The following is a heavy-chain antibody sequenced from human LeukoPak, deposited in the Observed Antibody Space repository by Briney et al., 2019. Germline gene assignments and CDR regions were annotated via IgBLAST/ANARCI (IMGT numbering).Heavy chain of an antibody. CDR3: ARRYGGNIDY. CDR1: GYSFTSNC. Sequence: GESLKIPSKGSGYSFTSNCIGWVLQMPGKGLEWMGIIYPGDSDTRYSPSFQGQVAISADTSIRTAYLQWISLKASDTAMYYCARRYGGNIDYWGQGTLVTVSS. V-gene: IGHV5-51*01. CDR2: IYPGDSDT. J-gene: IGHJ4*02. D-gene: IGHD4-23*01.